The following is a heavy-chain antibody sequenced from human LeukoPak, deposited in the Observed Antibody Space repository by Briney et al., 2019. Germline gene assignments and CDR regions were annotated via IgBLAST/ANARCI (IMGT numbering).Heavy chain of an antibody. CDR1: GGSISSYY. CDR3: ARSGAVADTFDY. J-gene: IGHJ4*02. V-gene: IGHV4-59*08. CDR2: IYYSGST. Sequence: TASETLSPTCTVSGGSISSYYWSWIRQPPGKGLEWIGYIYYSGSTNYNPSLKSRVTISVDTSKNQFSLKLSSVTAADTAVYYCARSGAVADTFDYWGQGTLVTVSS. D-gene: IGHD6-19*01.